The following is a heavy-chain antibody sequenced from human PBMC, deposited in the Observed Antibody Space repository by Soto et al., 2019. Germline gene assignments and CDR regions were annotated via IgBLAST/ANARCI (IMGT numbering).Heavy chain of an antibody. Sequence: GGSLRLSCAASGFTFSNAWMSWVRQAPGKGLEWVGRIRSRTDGGTTDYAAPVKGRFTISRDDSKDTLYLQMNSLKTEDTAVYYCKWDLEASDPWGQGTLVTVSS. CDR3: KWDLEASDP. V-gene: IGHV3-15*01. J-gene: IGHJ5*02. CDR1: GFTFSNAW. D-gene: IGHD1-26*01. CDR2: IRSRTDGGTT.